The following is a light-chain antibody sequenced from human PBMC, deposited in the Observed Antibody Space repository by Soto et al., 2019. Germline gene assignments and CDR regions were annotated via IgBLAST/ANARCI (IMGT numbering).Light chain of an antibody. J-gene: IGLJ2*01. CDR2: DVS. Sequence: QSALTQPRSVSGSPGQSVTISCTGTSSDVGGYNYVSWYQQHPGKAHKLMIYDVSKRPSGVPDRFSGSKSGNTASLTISGLQAEDEADYYCFSYAGSYVVFCGGTKLTVL. CDR1: SSDVGGYNY. CDR3: FSYAGSYVV. V-gene: IGLV2-11*01.